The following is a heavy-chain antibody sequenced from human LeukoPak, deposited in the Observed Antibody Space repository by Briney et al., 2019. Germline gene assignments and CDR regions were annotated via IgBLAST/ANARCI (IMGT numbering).Heavy chain of an antibody. J-gene: IGHJ4*02. CDR1: GFAFSNAW. CDR3: TADPCGSGSYYKAFDC. CDR2: IKSKTDGGTT. Sequence: TGGSLRLSCAASGFAFSNAWMSWVRQAPGKGLEWVGHIKSKTDGGTTDYAAPVKGRFTISRDDSENTMYLQMNSLKTGDTAVYYCTADPCGSGSYYKAFDCWGQGSLVTVSS. V-gene: IGHV3-15*01. D-gene: IGHD3-10*01.